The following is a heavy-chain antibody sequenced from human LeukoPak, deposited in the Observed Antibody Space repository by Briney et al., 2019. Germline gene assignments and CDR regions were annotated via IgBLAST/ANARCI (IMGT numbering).Heavy chain of an antibody. Sequence: GGSLRLSCAASGFTFSSHAMPWVRQAPGKGLEWVSFISGSGGSTYYADSVKGRFTVSRDNSKNTLYLQMNSLRAEDTAVYYCAGEGSWYIVVVPTTITNSYMDVWGKGTTVTVSS. V-gene: IGHV3-23*01. J-gene: IGHJ6*03. CDR2: ISGSGGST. D-gene: IGHD2-2*01. CDR3: AGEGSWYIVVVPTTITNSYMDV. CDR1: GFTFSSHA.